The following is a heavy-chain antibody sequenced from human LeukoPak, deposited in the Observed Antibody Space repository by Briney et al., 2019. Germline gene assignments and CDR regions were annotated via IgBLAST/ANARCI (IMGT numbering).Heavy chain of an antibody. Sequence: TGGSLRLSCVASGFTFGTHAMSWVRQVPGKGLEWVSGISRGSITYYSDSVKGRFTISRDNSRATLYLQMNSLRAEDTALYYCAKESGSGSYYGPFQHWGQGTLATVSS. D-gene: IGHD3-10*01. J-gene: IGHJ1*01. CDR1: GFTFGTHA. V-gene: IGHV3-23*01. CDR3: AKESGSGSYYGPFQH. CDR2: ISRGSIT.